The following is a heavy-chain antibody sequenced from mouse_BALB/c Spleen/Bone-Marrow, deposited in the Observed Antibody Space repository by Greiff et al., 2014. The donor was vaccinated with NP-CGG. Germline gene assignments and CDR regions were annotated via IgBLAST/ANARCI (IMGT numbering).Heavy chain of an antibody. J-gene: IGHJ4*01. CDR3: ARYYRYDYAMDY. Sequence: VQLKESGGGLVQPGGSRKLSCAASGFTFSSFGMHWVRQAPEKGLEWVAYISSGSSTIYYADTVKGRFTISRDNPKNTLFLQMTSLRSEDTAMYYCARYYRYDYAMDYWGQGTSVTVSS. V-gene: IGHV5-17*02. CDR2: ISSGSSTI. CDR1: GFTFSSFG. D-gene: IGHD2-14*01.